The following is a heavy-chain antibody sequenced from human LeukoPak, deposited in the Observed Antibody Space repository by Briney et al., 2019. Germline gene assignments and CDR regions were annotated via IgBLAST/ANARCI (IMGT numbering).Heavy chain of an antibody. J-gene: IGHJ6*02. CDR2: IKEDGSEK. D-gene: IGHD3-10*01. CDR3: ARYVGGMDV. V-gene: IGHV3-7*01. CDR1: GFTFSSYW. Sequence: GGSLRLSCAASGFTFSSYWMRWVRQAPGKGLEWVANIKEDGSEKHYVDSVKGRFTISRDNAKNSLYLQMNSLRAEDTAVYYCARYVGGMDVWGQGTTVTVSS.